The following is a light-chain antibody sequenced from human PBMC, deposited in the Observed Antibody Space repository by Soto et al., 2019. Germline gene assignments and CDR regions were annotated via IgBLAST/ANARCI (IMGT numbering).Light chain of an antibody. CDR2: GAS. CDR3: QHYGSTQYT. J-gene: IGKJ2*01. V-gene: IGKV3-20*01. CDR1: QSVSSSY. Sequence: EIVLTQSPGTLSLSPGERATLSCRASQSVSSSYLAWYQQKRGQAPRLLIYGASSRATGIPDRFSGRGSGTDFTLTSSRQEHEDFAVYYCQHYGSTQYTFGQGTKLEIK.